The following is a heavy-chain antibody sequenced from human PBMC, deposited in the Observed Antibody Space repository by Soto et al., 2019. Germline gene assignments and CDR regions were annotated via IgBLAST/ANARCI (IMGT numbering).Heavy chain of an antibody. CDR1: AGSISISDYY. Sequence: TLSLTFTVSAGSISISDYYWSWIRQPPGKSLEWIGYINNSGGTYYNPSLESRVTISVDTSKNKFSLKLSSVTAADTAVYYCAQSSGYYYVFDYWGQGTLVTVS. CDR2: INNSGGT. V-gene: IGHV4-30-4*01. CDR3: AQSSGYYYVFDY. D-gene: IGHD3-22*01. J-gene: IGHJ5*01.